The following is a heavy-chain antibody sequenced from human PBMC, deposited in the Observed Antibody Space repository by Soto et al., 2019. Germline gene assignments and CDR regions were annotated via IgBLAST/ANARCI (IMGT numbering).Heavy chain of an antibody. CDR2: INSDGSST. V-gene: IGHV3-74*01. CDR3: ARVERDYDILTGYYRQGYYYYYMDV. D-gene: IGHD3-9*01. J-gene: IGHJ6*03. CDR1: GFTFSSYW. Sequence: QPGGSLRLSCAASGFTFSSYWMHWVRQAPGKGLVWVSRINSDGSSTSYADSVKGRFTISRDNAKNTLYLQMNSLRAEDTAVYYCARVERDYDILTGYYRQGYYYYYMDVWGKGTTVTVSS.